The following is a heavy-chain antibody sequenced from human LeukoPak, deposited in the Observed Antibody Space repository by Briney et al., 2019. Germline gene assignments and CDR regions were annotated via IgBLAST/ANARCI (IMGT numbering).Heavy chain of an antibody. D-gene: IGHD5-24*01. J-gene: IGHJ4*02. CDR1: GFTFSGSA. CDR2: IRGKTNSYAT. V-gene: IGHV3-73*01. CDR3: ARSSRDGYNPDY. Sequence: GGSLRLSCAASGFTFSGSAMHWVRQASGKGLEWVGRIRGKTNSYATAYAASVEGRFTISRDDSKNTAYLQMNSLKTEDTAVYYCARSSRDGYNPDYWGQGTLVTVSS.